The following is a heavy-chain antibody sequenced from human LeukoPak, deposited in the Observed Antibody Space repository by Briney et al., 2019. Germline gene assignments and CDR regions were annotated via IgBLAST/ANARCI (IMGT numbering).Heavy chain of an antibody. Sequence: PGGPLRLSCAASGFTFSSYGMHWVRQAPGKGLEWVAVISYDGSNKYYADSVKGRFTISRDNSKNTLYLQMNSLRAEDTAVYYCAKDGYYYDSSGYYGVYWGQGTLVTVSS. CDR2: ISYDGSNK. J-gene: IGHJ4*02. CDR3: AKDGYYYDSSGYYGVY. CDR1: GFTFSSYG. V-gene: IGHV3-30*18. D-gene: IGHD3-22*01.